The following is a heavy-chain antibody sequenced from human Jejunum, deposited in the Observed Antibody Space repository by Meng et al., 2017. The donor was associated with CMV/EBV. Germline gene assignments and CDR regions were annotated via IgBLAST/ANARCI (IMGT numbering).Heavy chain of an antibody. Sequence: GDSVYSNRAAWNWIRQAPSGGLELLGRTYYRSQWSNDYAVSVKSRITINPDTSKNQFSLHLTSLTPEDTAVYYCVRSSTTGGFDPWGQGTLVTVSS. V-gene: IGHV6-1*01. CDR1: GDSVYSNRAA. J-gene: IGHJ5*02. CDR3: VRSSTTGGFDP. CDR2: TYYRSQWSN. D-gene: IGHD1-1*01.